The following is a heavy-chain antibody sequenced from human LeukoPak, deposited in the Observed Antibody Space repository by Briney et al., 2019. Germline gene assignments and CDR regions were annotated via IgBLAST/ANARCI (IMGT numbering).Heavy chain of an antibody. CDR2: MNPNSGNT. Sequence: ASVKVSCKASGNIFTDYHINWVRQAPGQGLEWMGWMNPNSGNTGYAQKFEGRVTMTRNTSITTAYMELSSLRSEDTAVYYCARASVLYSTLLQHWGQGTLVTVSS. J-gene: IGHJ1*01. D-gene: IGHD6-13*01. CDR1: GNIFTDYH. CDR3: ARASVLYSTLLQH. V-gene: IGHV1-8*01.